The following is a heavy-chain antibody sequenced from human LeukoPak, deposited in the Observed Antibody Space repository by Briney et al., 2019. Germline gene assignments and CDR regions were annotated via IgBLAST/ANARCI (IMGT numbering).Heavy chain of an antibody. CDR2: ISAYNGNT. CDR1: GYTFTSYG. D-gene: IGHD2-2*01. Sequence: ASVKVSCKASGYTFTSYGISWVRQAPGQGLEWMGWISAYNGNTNYAQKLQGRVTMTTDTSTSTAYMELRSLRSDDTAVYYCARDSHIVVVPAAEMIYYYGMDVWGQGTTVTVSS. V-gene: IGHV1-18*01. CDR3: ARDSHIVVVPAAEMIYYYGMDV. J-gene: IGHJ6*02.